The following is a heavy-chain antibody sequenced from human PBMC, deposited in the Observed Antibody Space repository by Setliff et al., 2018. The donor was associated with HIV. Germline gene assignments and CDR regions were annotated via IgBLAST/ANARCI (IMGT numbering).Heavy chain of an antibody. CDR1: GYTFTSYA. Sequence: ASVKVSCKASGYTFTSYAVNWARQAPGQGLEWVGWIHTNTGDPTYAQGFTGRFVFSFDTSVSTAYLQISSLKAEDTAVYYCAARGEQLYYYGMDVWGQGTTVTVSS. D-gene: IGHD1-26*01. J-gene: IGHJ6*02. CDR3: AARGEQLYYYGMDV. V-gene: IGHV7-4-1*02. CDR2: IHTNTGDP.